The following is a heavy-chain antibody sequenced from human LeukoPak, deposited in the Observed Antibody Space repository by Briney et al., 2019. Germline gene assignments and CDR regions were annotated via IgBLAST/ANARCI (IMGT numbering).Heavy chain of an antibody. CDR2: INHSGST. D-gene: IGHD6-13*01. V-gene: IGHV4-34*01. Sequence: PSETLSLTCAVYGGSFSGYYWSWIRQPPGKGLEWIGEINHSGSTNDNTSLKSRVTISVDTSKNQFSLKLSSVTAEDTAVYYCARGRAAGYGGQGTLVTVSS. CDR3: ARGRAAGY. CDR1: GGSFSGYY. J-gene: IGHJ4*02.